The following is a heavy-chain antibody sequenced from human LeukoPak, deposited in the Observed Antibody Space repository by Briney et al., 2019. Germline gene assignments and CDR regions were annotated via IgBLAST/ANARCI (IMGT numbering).Heavy chain of an antibody. CDR2: MNPNSGNT. D-gene: IGHD2-2*02. CDR3: ARVFVVVPAAIGTAFDI. J-gene: IGHJ3*02. V-gene: IGHV1-8*01. Sequence: ASVKVSCKASGYTFTSYDINWVRQATGQGLEWMGWMNPNSGNTGYAQKFQGRVTMTRNTSISTAYMELSSLRSEDTAVYYCARVFVVVPAAIGTAFDIWGQGTMVTVSS. CDR1: GYTFTSYD.